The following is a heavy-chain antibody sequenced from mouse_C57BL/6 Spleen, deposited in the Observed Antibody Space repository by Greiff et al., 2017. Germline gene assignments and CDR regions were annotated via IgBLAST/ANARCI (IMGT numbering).Heavy chain of an antibody. D-gene: IGHD2-4*01. CDR3: TRIGSDDYDKGFDY. CDR2: INPNNGGT. V-gene: IGHV1-26*01. J-gene: IGHJ2*01. CDR1: GYTFTDYY. Sequence: EVQLQQSGPELVKPGASVKISCKASGYTFTDYYMNWVKQSHGKSLEWIGDINPNNGGTSYNQKIKGKATLTVDKSSSTAYMELRSLTSDDSAVYYCTRIGSDDYDKGFDYWGQGTTLTVSS.